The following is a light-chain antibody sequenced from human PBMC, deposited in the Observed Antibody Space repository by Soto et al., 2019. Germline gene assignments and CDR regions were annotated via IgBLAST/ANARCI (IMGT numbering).Light chain of an antibody. CDR2: GAS. CDR1: QSVSSR. Sequence: EIVLTQSPGTLSFSPGERATLSCRASQSVSSRLAWYQQKPGQAPRLLISGASSRATGIPDRFSGSGSGTDFTLTISRLEPEDFALYYCQQYVTSAITLGQGTRLEIK. CDR3: QQYVTSAIT. J-gene: IGKJ5*01. V-gene: IGKV3-20*01.